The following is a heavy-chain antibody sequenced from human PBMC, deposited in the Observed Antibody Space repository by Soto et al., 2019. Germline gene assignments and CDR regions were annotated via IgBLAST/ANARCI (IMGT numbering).Heavy chain of an antibody. CDR3: ARGNGGYSYIDD. CDR1: GVSFSGYY. D-gene: IGHD5-18*01. Sequence: SETLSLTCAVYGVSFSGYYWSWIRQPPGKGLEWIGEINHSGSTNYNPSLKSRVTISVDTSKNQFSLKLSSVTAADTAVYYCARGNGGYSYIDDWGQGTLVTVSS. CDR2: INHSGST. J-gene: IGHJ4*02. V-gene: IGHV4-34*01.